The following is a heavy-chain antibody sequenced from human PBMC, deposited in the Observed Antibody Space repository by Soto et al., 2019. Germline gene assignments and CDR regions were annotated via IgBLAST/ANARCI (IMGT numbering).Heavy chain of an antibody. Sequence: LSETLSLTCIVSGDSVTSGSYYWTWLRQPPGKGLEWIGYISYTGRTKYNPSLQSRVTISVDTSKNDFSLNLSSVTAADTAVYFCAREWGLLPYYVMNVWGHGTAVTVSS. V-gene: IGHV4-61*03. D-gene: IGHD7-27*01. CDR1: GDSVTSGSYY. CDR3: AREWGLLPYYVMNV. CDR2: ISYTGRT. J-gene: IGHJ6*02.